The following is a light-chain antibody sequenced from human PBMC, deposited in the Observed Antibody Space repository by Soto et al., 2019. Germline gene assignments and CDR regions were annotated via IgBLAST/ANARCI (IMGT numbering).Light chain of an antibody. CDR2: EVS. Sequence: QSALTQPASVSGSPGQSITISCTGTSSDVGAYNYVSWYQQHPGKAPKLMLFEVSNRPSGVSNRFSGSKSGNTASLTISGLQSEDEADYYCTSLSTSGTVVFGGGTKVTVL. J-gene: IGLJ2*01. CDR1: SSDVGAYNY. V-gene: IGLV2-14*01. CDR3: TSLSTSGTVV.